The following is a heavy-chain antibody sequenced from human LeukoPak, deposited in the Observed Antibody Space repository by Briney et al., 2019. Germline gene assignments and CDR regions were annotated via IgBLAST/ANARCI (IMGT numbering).Heavy chain of an antibody. CDR1: GFTFSSYA. D-gene: IGHD3-10*01. V-gene: IGHV3-23*01. J-gene: IGHJ4*02. Sequence: TGGSLRLSCAASGFTFSSYAMSWVRQAPGKGLEWVSAISGSGGSTYYADSVKGRFTISRDNSKNTLYLQMNSLRAEDTAVYYCAKDAVAPGSGGDYFDYWGQGTLVTVSS. CDR2: ISGSGGST. CDR3: AKDAVAPGSGGDYFDY.